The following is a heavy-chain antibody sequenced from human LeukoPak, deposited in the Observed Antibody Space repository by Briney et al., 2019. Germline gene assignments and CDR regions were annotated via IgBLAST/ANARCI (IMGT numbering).Heavy chain of an antibody. V-gene: IGHV1-69*04. CDR3: ARDYVPETSVPSGMDV. CDR1: GYTFTGYY. CDR2: VIPILGIA. Sequence: GASVKVSCKASGYTFTGYYMHWVRQAPGQGLEWMGRVIPILGIANYAQKFQGRVTITADKSTSTAYMELSSLRSEDTAVYYCARDYVPETSVPSGMDVWGQGTTVTVPS. D-gene: IGHD3-10*02. J-gene: IGHJ6*02.